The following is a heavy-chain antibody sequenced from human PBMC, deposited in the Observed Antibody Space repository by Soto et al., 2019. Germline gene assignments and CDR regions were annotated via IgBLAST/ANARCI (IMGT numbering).Heavy chain of an antibody. J-gene: IGHJ4*02. CDR2: FDPEDGET. CDR3: ATLIAARPGVDY. Sequence: ASVKVSCKVSGYTLTELSMHWVRQAPGKGLEWMGGFDPEDGETIYAQKFQGRVTMTEDTSTDTAYMELSSLRSEDTAVYYCATLIAARPGVDYWGQGTLVTVYS. CDR1: GYTLTELS. V-gene: IGHV1-24*01. D-gene: IGHD6-6*01.